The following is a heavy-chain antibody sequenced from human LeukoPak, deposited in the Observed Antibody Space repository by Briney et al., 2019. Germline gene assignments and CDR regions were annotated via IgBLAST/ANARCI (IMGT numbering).Heavy chain of an antibody. CDR3: ARAARSMELPVRY. CDR1: GFTFSSYS. Sequence: QSGGSLRLSCAASGFTFSSYSMNWVRQAPGKGLVWVSRINSDGSSTSYADSVKGRFTISRDNAKNTLYLQMNSLRAEDTAVYYCARAARSMELPVRYWGQGTLVTVSS. D-gene: IGHD1-7*01. J-gene: IGHJ4*02. CDR2: INSDGSST. V-gene: IGHV3-74*01.